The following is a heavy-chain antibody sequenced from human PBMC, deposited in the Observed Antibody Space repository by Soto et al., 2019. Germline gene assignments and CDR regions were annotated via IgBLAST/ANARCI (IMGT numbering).Heavy chain of an antibody. V-gene: IGHV3-30-3*01. D-gene: IGHD3-10*01. CDR3: ERGGDRHYNSGTLPD. CDR1: GFTFSTYA. CDR2: ISYDGSNE. Sequence: PGGSLRLSCAASGFTFSTYAMHWVRQAPGKGLEWVAVISYDGSNEYYVDSVKGRFTISRDNSKNTLYLQMNSLREEDTAVYYCERGGDRHYNSGTLPDWGQGTLVTVYS. J-gene: IGHJ4*02.